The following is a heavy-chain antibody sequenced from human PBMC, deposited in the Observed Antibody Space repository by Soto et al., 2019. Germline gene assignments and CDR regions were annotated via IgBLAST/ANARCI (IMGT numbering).Heavy chain of an antibody. V-gene: IGHV1-2*02. D-gene: IGHD6-19*01. CDR2: INPNSGGT. Sequence: ASVKVSCKASGYSLTVYYLHCVLQAPVQCLEWMGWINPNSGGTNYAQKFQGRVTMTRDTSINTAYMDLSRLTSDDTAVYYCGRDRGRSSGWFGDAFDMWGQGTMVTVSS. CDR1: GYSLTVYY. J-gene: IGHJ3*02. CDR3: GRDRGRSSGWFGDAFDM.